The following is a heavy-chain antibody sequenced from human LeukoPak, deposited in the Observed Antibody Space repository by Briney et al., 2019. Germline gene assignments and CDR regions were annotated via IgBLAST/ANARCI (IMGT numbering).Heavy chain of an antibody. Sequence: SQTLSLTCALSGDSLSSNSAAWNWIRQSPSRGLEWLVRTYYRSKSYNEYAASVKSRLSITPDTSKNHFSLQLNFVTPEDTATYYCAGAYGTYLHFDYWGQGSLVTVSS. CDR3: AGAYGTYLHFDY. D-gene: IGHD4-17*01. J-gene: IGHJ4*02. CDR2: TYYRSKSYN. CDR1: GDSLSSNSAA. V-gene: IGHV6-1*01.